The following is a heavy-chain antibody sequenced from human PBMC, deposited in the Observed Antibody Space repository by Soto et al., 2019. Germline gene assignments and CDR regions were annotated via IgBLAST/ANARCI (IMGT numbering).Heavy chain of an antibody. CDR3: ASGYSYGCFDY. Sequence: GASVKVSCKASGGTFSSYAISWVRQAPGQGLEWMGGIIPIFGTANYAQKFQGRVTITADESTSTAYMELSSLRSEDTAVYYCASGYSYGCFDYWGQGTLVTVSS. V-gene: IGHV1-69*13. CDR2: IIPIFGTA. CDR1: GGTFSSYA. D-gene: IGHD5-18*01. J-gene: IGHJ4*02.